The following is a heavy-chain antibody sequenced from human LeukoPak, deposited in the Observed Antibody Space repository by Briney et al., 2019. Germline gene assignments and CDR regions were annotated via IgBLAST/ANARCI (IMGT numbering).Heavy chain of an antibody. CDR2: INHSGST. V-gene: IGHV4-34*01. J-gene: IGHJ6*03. Sequence: TSETLSLTCAVYGGSFSGYYWSRIRQPPGKGLEWIGEINHSGSTNYNPSLKSRVTISVDTSKNQFSLKLSSVTAAETAVYYCARFVLSGGAYYMDVWGKGTTVTVSS. CDR3: ARFVLSGGAYYMDV. D-gene: IGHD2-8*01. CDR1: GGSFSGYY.